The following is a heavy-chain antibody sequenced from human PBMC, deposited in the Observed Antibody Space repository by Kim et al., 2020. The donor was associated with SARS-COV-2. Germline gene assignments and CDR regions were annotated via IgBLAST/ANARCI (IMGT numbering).Heavy chain of an antibody. J-gene: IGHJ6*02. V-gene: IGHV1-69*13. CDR1: GGTFSSYA. CDR3: ARMVAAAGRSRPFSYYYYGMDV. CDR2: IIPIFGTA. D-gene: IGHD6-13*01. Sequence: SVKVSCKASGGTFSSYAISWVRQAPGQGLEWMGGIIPIFGTANYAQKFQGRVTITADESTSTAYMELSSLRSEDTAVYYCARMVAAAGRSRPFSYYYYGMDVWGQGTTVTVSS.